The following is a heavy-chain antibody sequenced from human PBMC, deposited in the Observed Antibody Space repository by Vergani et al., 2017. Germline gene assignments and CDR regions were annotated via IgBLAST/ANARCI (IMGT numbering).Heavy chain of an antibody. CDR2: IYYSGST. CDR3: ARDAHDSSGYYFNDAFDI. CDR1: GGSISSYY. Sequence: QVQLQESGPGLVKPSETLSLTCTVSGGSISSYYWSWIRQPPGKGLEWIGYIYYSGSTNYNPSLKSRVTISVDTSKNQFSLELSSVTAADTAVYYCARDAHDSSGYYFNDAFDIWGQGTMVTVSS. V-gene: IGHV4-59*01. D-gene: IGHD3-22*01. J-gene: IGHJ3*02.